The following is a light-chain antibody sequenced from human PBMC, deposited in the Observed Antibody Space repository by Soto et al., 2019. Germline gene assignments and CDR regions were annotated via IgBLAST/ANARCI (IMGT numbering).Light chain of an antibody. CDR3: QQFNTYPLT. V-gene: IGKV1-9*01. CDR2: AAS. CDR1: QGINDY. J-gene: IGKJ4*01. Sequence: DIQLTQSPSFLSASVGDRVTITCRASQGINDYLAWYQQKPGKGPKLLIYAASTLQSEVPSSFSGSASGTEFTLTISNLQPEDFATYYCQQFNTYPLTFGGGNKVEVK.